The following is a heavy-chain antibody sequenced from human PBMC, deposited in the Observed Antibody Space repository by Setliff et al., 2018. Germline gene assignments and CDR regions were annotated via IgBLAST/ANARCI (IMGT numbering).Heavy chain of an antibody. J-gene: IGHJ4*02. CDR3: ARGTYANSWARFDF. V-gene: IGHV4-30-4*08. CDR1: DDSTRNNNYF. Sequence: PSETLSLTCAVSDDSTRNNNYFWAWIRQPPGKGLEWIGFMYHNGDTHYSPSLKSRVSLSVDTPKRQVSLKLNTATAADTAVYYCARGTYANSWARFDFWGRGTLVTVSS. CDR2: MYHNGDT. D-gene: IGHD2-15*01.